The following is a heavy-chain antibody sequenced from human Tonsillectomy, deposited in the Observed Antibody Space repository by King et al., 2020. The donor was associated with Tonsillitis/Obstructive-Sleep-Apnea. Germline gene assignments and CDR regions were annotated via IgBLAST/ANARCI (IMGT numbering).Heavy chain of an antibody. D-gene: IGHD5-24*01. J-gene: IGHJ4*02. CDR1: GYTFTSYW. Sequence: VQLVQSGAEVKMPGESLKISCKGSGYTFTSYWIAWVRQMPGRGLEWMGIFYPGDSDTRYSPSFQGQVTISADKSISTAYLQWGSLKASDTAMYYCARLSRDNFESFDYWGQGTLVTVSS. V-gene: IGHV5-51*01. CDR3: ARLSRDNFESFDY. CDR2: FYPGDSDT.